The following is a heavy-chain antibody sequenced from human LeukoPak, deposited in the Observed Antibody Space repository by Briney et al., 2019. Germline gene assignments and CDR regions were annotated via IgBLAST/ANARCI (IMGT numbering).Heavy chain of an antibody. V-gene: IGHV4-34*01. CDR3: ARTTYYYDSSGPDAFDI. J-gene: IGHJ3*02. CDR1: GGSFSGYY. D-gene: IGHD3-22*01. CDR2: IKHSGST. Sequence: PSETLSLTCAVYGGSFSGYYWSWIRQPPEKGLEWIGEIKHSGSTYYNPSLKSRVTMSVDTSKNQFSLKLSSVTAADTAVYYCARTTYYYDSSGPDAFDIWGQGTMVTVSS.